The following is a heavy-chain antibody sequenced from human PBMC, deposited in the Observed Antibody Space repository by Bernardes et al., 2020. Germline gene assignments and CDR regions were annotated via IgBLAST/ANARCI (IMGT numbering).Heavy chain of an antibody. CDR2: ISGNGGST. D-gene: IGHD3-22*01. CDR1: GFTISRYA. CDR3: VKDSAYYTSSGYYDY. Sequence: GSLSPSCSASGFTISRYAMHWVRPAPGKGLEYVSDISGNGGSTYYADSVKGRFTISRDNSKNTLYLQMSSLRTDDTAVYYCVKDSAYYTSSGYYDYWGPGTLVTVSS. J-gene: IGHJ4*02. V-gene: IGHV3-64D*06.